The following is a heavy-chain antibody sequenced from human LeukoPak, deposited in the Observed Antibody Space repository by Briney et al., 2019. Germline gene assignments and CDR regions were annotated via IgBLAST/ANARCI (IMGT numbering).Heavy chain of an antibody. CDR1: GGSISSGDYY. CDR3: ARHDGYCSSTSCSLDAFDI. CDR2: IYHSGSA. D-gene: IGHD2-2*01. J-gene: IGHJ3*02. Sequence: PSETLSLTCTVSGGSISSGDYYWSWIRQPPGKGLEWIGSIYHSGSAYYNPSLKSRVTISVDTSKNQFSLKLSSVTAADTAVYYCARHDGYCSSTSCSLDAFDIWGQGTMVTVSS. V-gene: IGHV4-39*01.